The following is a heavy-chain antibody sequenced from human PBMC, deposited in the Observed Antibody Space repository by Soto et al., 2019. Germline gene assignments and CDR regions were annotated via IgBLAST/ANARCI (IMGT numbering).Heavy chain of an antibody. V-gene: IGHV4-4*02. D-gene: IGHD2-8*01. Sequence: SETLSLTCAVSGGSISSSNWWSWVRQPPGKGLEWIGEIYHSGSTNYNPSLKSRVTISVDKSKNQFSLKLSSVTAADTAVYYCARVTYAGLNWFDPWGQGTLVTVSS. J-gene: IGHJ5*02. CDR1: GGSISSSNW. CDR2: IYHSGST. CDR3: ARVTYAGLNWFDP.